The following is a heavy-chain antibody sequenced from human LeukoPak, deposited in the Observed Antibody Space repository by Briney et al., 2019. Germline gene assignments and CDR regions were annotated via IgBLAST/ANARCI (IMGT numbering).Heavy chain of an antibody. V-gene: IGHV4-39*01. CDR2: IYYSGST. Sequence: SETLSLTCTVSGGSIRSSYYYWGWIRQPPGKGLEWIGSIYYSGSTYYNPSLKSRITISVDTSKNQFSLKLSSVTAADTAVYYCASLRGSHPRGYFDYWGQGTLVSVSS. CDR1: GGSIRSSYYY. CDR3: ASLRGSHPRGYFDY. D-gene: IGHD3-16*02. J-gene: IGHJ4*02.